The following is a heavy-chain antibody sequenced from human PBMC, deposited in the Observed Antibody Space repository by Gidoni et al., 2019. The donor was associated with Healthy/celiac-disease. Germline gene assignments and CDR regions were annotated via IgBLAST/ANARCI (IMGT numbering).Heavy chain of an antibody. CDR3: ASLYSSSPPYYYGMDV. V-gene: IGHV3-9*01. J-gene: IGHJ6*02. CDR2: ISWNSGSI. Sequence: EVQLVESGGGLVQPGRSLRLSCAASGFTFDDYAMHWVRQAPGKGLEWVSGISWNSGSIGYADSVKGRFTISRDNAKNSLYLQMNSLRAEDTALYYCASLYSSSPPYYYGMDVWGQGTTVTVSS. CDR1: GFTFDDYA. D-gene: IGHD6-6*01.